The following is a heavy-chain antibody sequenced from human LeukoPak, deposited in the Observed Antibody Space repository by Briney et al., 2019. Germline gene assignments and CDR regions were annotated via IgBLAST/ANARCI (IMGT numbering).Heavy chain of an antibody. D-gene: IGHD2-15*01. CDR2: IYTSGGT. CDR3: ARDEKASLIVWPYY. CDR1: GGSISSGSYY. V-gene: IGHV4-61*02. J-gene: IGHJ4*02. Sequence: PSQTLSLTCTVSGGSISSGSYYWSWIRQPAGKGLEWIGRIYTSGGTNYNPSLKSRVTISVDTSKNQFSLKLSYVTAADTAVYYCARDEKASLIVWPYYWGQGTLVTVSS.